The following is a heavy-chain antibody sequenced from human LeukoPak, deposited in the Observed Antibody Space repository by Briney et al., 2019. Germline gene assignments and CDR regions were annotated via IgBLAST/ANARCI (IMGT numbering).Heavy chain of an antibody. CDR3: ARDHNWAFDS. CDR1: GFTFSDYS. D-gene: IGHD1-20*01. Sequence: PGGSLRPSCAASGFTFSDYSMNWVRQAPGRGLEWLSYIGLASGFTSYADSVKGRFTISSDTARNSLYLHLNSLRAEDTAVYFCARDHNWAFDSWGQGTLVTVSS. V-gene: IGHV3-21*05. CDR2: IGLASGFT. J-gene: IGHJ4*02.